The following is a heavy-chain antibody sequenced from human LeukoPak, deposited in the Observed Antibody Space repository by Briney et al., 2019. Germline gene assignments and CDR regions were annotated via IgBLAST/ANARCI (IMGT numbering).Heavy chain of an antibody. CDR3: ASSPARVVYYYCSGYYSEYYFDS. D-gene: IGHD3-22*01. CDR2: IYYCGST. Sequence: SDPLSLTWTVSGGSISNYYWSGIRQPPGKGLEWVGYIYYCGSTNYNPSLKSPVTKSVDTSKNQCSLTLSSVTAADTAVYYCASSPARVVYYYCSGYYSEYYFDSWGQGTLVTVSS. CDR1: GGSISNYY. J-gene: IGHJ4*02. V-gene: IGHV4-59*01.